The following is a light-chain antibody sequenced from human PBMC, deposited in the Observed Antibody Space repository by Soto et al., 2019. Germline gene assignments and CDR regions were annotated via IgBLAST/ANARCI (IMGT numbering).Light chain of an antibody. CDR3: QQYNSYWT. CDR2: DAS. CDR1: QSISSW. V-gene: IGKV1-5*01. Sequence: DIQMTQSPSTLSASVGDRVTITCRASQSISSWLAWYQQKPGKAPKLLIYDASSLESGVPSTFSGSGTGTQFTLTISSLQPDDFATYYGQQYNSYWTFGQGTKVEIK. J-gene: IGKJ1*01.